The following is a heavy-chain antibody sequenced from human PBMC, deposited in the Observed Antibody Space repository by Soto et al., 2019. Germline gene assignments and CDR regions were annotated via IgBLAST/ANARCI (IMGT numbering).Heavy chain of an antibody. V-gene: IGHV1-69*01. CDR2: IIPLFGTA. D-gene: IGHD5-12*01. J-gene: IGHJ4*02. Sequence: QVQLVQSGAEVKKPGSSVKVSCNASGGTFSTYDICWVRQAPGQGLEWMGGIIPLFGTANYAQKFQGRATIIADESTRTAYMDLWRLRSEDTAVYYCAINEGTDGYKFAYWGQGTLVTVSS. CDR1: GGTFSTYD. CDR3: AINEGTDGYKFAY.